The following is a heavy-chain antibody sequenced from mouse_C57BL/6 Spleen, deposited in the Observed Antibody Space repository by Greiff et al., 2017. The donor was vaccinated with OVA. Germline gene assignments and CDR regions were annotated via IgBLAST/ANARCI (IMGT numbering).Heavy chain of an antibody. D-gene: IGHD1-1*01. V-gene: IGHV5-6*01. Sequence: EVMLVESGGDLVKPGGSLKLSCAASGFTFSSYGMSWVRQTPDKRLEWVATISSGGSYPYYPDSVKGRFTISRDNAKNTLYLQMSRLKSEDTAMYYCSRQTTVLDYWGQGTTRTVSS. CDR1: GFTFSSYG. CDR3: SRQTTVLDY. CDR2: ISSGGSYP. J-gene: IGHJ2*01.